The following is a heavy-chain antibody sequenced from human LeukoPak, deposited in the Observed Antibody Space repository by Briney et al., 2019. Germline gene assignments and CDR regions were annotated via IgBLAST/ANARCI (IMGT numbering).Heavy chain of an antibody. D-gene: IGHD3-22*01. CDR2: ISAYNGNT. Sequence: ASVKVSCKASGYTFTSYGISWVRQAPGQGLEWMGWISAYNGNTNYAQKLQGRVTMTTDTSTSTAYMELRSLRSDDTAVYYCARAGYYYDSSGYYFSDYWGQGTLVTVSS. J-gene: IGHJ4*02. CDR3: ARAGYYYDSSGYYFSDY. V-gene: IGHV1-18*01. CDR1: GYTFTSYG.